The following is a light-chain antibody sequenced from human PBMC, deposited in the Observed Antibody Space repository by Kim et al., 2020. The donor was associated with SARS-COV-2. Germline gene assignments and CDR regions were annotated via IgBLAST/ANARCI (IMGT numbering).Light chain of an antibody. J-gene: IGKJ4*01. Sequence: PGERVTRSCRASQSGSSSYLPWYQQKPGQAPRLRIYGASSRATGIPARFSGSGSGTDFTLTISSLQPEDFAVYYCQQDYNLLTFGGGTKVDIK. CDR3: QQDYNLLT. CDR2: GAS. V-gene: IGKV3D-7*01. CDR1: QSGSSSY.